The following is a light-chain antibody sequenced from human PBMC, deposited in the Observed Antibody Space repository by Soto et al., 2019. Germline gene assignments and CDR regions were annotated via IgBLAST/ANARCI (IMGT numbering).Light chain of an antibody. V-gene: IGKV3-15*01. J-gene: IGKJ4*01. CDR2: GAS. CDR3: QHYNNWLGT. CDR1: QSVISS. Sequence: EIVVTQSPALVSVSPGERVTLSCRASQSVISSLAWYPQKLGQAPRLLIYGASTRATGIPARFSGSGSGTEFFLNISSLQSEDSAIYYCQHYNNWLGTFGGGTKVEIK.